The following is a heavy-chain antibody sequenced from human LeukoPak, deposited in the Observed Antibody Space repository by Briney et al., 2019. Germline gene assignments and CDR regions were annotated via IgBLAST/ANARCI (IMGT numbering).Heavy chain of an antibody. CDR1: GYTFTSYG. CDR2: ISAYNGNT. Sequence: ASVTVSCTASGYTFTSYGISWVRQAPGQGLEWMGWISAYNGNTNYAQKLQGRVTMTTDTSTSTAYMELRSLRSDDTAVYYCARHDDPVLLWFGTNWFDPWGQGTLATVSS. D-gene: IGHD3-10*01. J-gene: IGHJ5*02. V-gene: IGHV1-18*01. CDR3: ARHDDPVLLWFGTNWFDP.